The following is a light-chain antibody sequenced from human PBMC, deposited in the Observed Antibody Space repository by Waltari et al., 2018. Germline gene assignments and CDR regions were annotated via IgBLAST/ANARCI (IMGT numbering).Light chain of an antibody. J-gene: IGLJ3*02. CDR3: CSYVGGTSWV. Sequence: QSALTLPASVSGSPGQSISIPRTGPSGVVGNFLLLSWYQQHPGKAPQVIIYEGNKRPSGLSDRFSGSKSGNTASLTISGLQPDDEADYYCCSYVGGTSWVFGGGTKLTVL. V-gene: IGLV2-23*01. CDR1: SGVVGNFLL. CDR2: EGN.